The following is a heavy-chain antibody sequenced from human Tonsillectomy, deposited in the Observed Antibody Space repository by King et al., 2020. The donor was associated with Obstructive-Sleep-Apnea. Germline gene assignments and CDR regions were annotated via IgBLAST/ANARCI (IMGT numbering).Heavy chain of an antibody. CDR3: ARDPLPFGGVIPKNGFDY. Sequence: VQLVESGGGLVQPGGSLRLSCAASGFTFSSYSMNWVRQAPGKGLEWVSYISSSSSTIYYADSVKGRFTISRDNAKNSLYLQMNSLRAEDTAVYYCARDPLPFGGVIPKNGFDYWGQGTLVTVSS. V-gene: IGHV3-48*04. CDR1: GFTFSSYS. CDR2: ISSSSSTI. D-gene: IGHD3-16*02. J-gene: IGHJ4*02.